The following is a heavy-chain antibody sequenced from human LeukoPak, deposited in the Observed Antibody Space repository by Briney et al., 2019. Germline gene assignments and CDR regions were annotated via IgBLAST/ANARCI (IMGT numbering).Heavy chain of an antibody. V-gene: IGHV3-74*01. J-gene: IGHJ4*02. Sequence: GGSLRLSCAASGFTFSSYWMHWVRQAPGKGLVWVSRINSDGSSTSYADSVKGRFTISRDNAKNTVYLQLNNLRAEDTAVYYCATDDYRGLGYWGQGTLVTVSS. CDR2: INSDGSST. CDR3: ATDDYRGLGY. D-gene: IGHD3-16*01. CDR1: GFTFSSYW.